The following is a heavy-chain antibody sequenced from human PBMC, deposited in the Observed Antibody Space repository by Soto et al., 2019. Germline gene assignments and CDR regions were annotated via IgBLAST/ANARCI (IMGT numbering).Heavy chain of an antibody. D-gene: IGHD5-12*01. V-gene: IGHV1-58*02. CDR1: GFACTSSA. Sequence: SVKVSCKASGFACTSSAMQWVRQARGQRLEWIGWIVVGSGNTNYAQKFQERVTITRDMSTSTAYMELSSLRSEDTAVYYCAADQKILRDYYYYMDVWGKGTTVTVSS. J-gene: IGHJ6*03. CDR3: AADQKILRDYYYYMDV. CDR2: IVVGSGNT.